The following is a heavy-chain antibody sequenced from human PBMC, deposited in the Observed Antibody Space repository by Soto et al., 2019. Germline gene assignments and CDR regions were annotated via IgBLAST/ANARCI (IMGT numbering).Heavy chain of an antibody. D-gene: IGHD3-3*01. CDR2: ISGSGGIT. Sequence: QSGGSLRLSCATSGFTFSSYAMAWVRLAPGKGLEWVSAISGSGGITYHAASVKGRFSISRDNSRNMLYLQMNSLGAEDTAVYYCARAAHYDFWSGYYFLDFSGIGSSVIVSS. CDR3: ARAAHYDFWSGYYFLDF. CDR1: GFTFSSYA. J-gene: IGHJ6*03. V-gene: IGHV3-23*01.